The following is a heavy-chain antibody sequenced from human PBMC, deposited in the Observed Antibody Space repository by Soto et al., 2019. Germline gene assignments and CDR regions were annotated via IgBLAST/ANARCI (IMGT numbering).Heavy chain of an antibody. CDR2: IYVTGAV. CDR1: GAALNSGNYY. Sequence: SETLSLTCSVSGAALNSGNYYWSWIRQVPGKGLEWIGHIYVTGAVDYNPSLRDRITISQETSERQFSLNLRLVTAADTAVYYCARLRIAPNKYKWFDPWGQGNEVTVSA. V-gene: IGHV4-31*03. J-gene: IGHJ5*02. D-gene: IGHD2-21*01. CDR3: ARLRIAPNKYKWFDP.